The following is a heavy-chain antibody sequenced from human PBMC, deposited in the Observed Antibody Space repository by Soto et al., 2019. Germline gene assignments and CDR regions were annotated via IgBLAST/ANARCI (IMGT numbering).Heavy chain of an antibody. J-gene: IGHJ4*02. CDR2: IVPIYRTA. V-gene: IGHV1-69*01. Sequence: QVQLVQSGAEVKKPGSSVKVPCKASGGTFSSYRINWVRQAPGQGLEWVGGIVPIYRTADYAQKFQGRVTITADESARTSYMELRSLKSQDTAVYYCVRDSGAKLSSSWGQGTLVTVSS. CDR3: VRDSGAKLSSS. CDR1: GGTFSSYR. D-gene: IGHD6-13*01.